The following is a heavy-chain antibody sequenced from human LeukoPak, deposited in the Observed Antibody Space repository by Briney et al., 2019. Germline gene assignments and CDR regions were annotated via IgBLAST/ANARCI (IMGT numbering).Heavy chain of an antibody. V-gene: IGHV3-7*01. Sequence: PGGSLRLSCAASGFTFSSYWMSWVRQAPGKGLEWVANIKQDGSEKYYVDSVKGRFTISRDNAKNSLYLQMNSLRAEDTAVYYCARAPLLLWFGELLSVDVWGKGTTVTVSS. CDR1: GFTFSSYW. CDR3: ARAPLLLWFGELLSVDV. D-gene: IGHD3-10*01. CDR2: IKQDGSEK. J-gene: IGHJ6*04.